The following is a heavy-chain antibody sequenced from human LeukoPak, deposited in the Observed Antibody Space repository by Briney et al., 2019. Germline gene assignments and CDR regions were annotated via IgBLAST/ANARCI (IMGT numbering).Heavy chain of an antibody. CDR1: GGSFSGYY. V-gene: IGHV4-34*01. Sequence: SETLSLTCAVYGGSFSGYYWSWIRQPPGKGLEWIGEINHSGSTNYNPPLKSRVTISVDTSKNQFSLKLSSVTAADTAVYYCATRYCSSTSCYSPPWGQGTLVTVSS. CDR3: ATRYCSSTSCYSPP. D-gene: IGHD2-2*01. CDR2: INHSGST. J-gene: IGHJ5*02.